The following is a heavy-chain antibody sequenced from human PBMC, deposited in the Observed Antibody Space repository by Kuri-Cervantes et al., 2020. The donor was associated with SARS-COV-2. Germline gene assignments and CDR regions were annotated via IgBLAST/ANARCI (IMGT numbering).Heavy chain of an antibody. CDR2: INPSGDNT. D-gene: IGHD6-13*01. CDR1: GYTFTSHY. J-gene: IGHJ4*02. V-gene: IGHV1-46*01. CDR3: ARELIAAAGLGEVDY. Sequence: ASVKVSCKASGYTFTSHYIHWVRQAPGQGLEWMGIINPSGDNTTYAQRFQGRVTMTRDTSTSTVYMELRSLRSDDTAVYYCARELIAAAGLGEVDYWGQGTLVTVSS.